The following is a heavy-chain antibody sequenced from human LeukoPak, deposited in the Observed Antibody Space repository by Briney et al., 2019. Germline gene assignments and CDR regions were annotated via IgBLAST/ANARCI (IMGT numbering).Heavy chain of an antibody. CDR3: ARASGSYGGYFDY. V-gene: IGHV1-2*06. CDR1: GYTFTGYY. D-gene: IGHD4-23*01. Sequence: ASVKVSCKASGYTFTGYYMHWVRQAPGQGLEWMGRINPNSGGTNYAQKFQGRVTMTRDTSISTAYMELSRLRSDDTAVYYCARASGSYGGYFDYWGQGTLVTVSS. J-gene: IGHJ4*02. CDR2: INPNSGGT.